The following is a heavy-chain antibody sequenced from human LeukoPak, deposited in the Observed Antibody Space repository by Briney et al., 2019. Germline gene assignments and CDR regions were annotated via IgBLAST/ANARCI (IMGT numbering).Heavy chain of an antibody. CDR1: GFSFSSYD. Sequence: GGSLRLSCAASGFSFSSYDMSWVRQAPGKGLEWVAFIRYDGGNKYYTDSVKGRFTISRDNSKNTLYLQMNSLRGEDTAVYYCALLAVAGLDYWGQGTLVTVSS. D-gene: IGHD6-19*01. V-gene: IGHV3-30*02. CDR2: IRYDGGNK. CDR3: ALLAVAGLDY. J-gene: IGHJ4*02.